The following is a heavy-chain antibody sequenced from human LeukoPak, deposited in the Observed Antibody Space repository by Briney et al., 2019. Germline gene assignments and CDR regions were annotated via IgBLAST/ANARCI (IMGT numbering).Heavy chain of an antibody. J-gene: IGHJ4*02. CDR3: ARDRYCSVRSCYGPPDY. CDR1: GGSISSYY. CDR2: IYYSEGT. D-gene: IGHD2-15*01. Sequence: SETLSLTCTVSGGSISSYYWSWIRQPPGKGLEWIGSIYYSEGTYYNPSLKSRVTISIDTSKNQFSLKLNSVTAADTAVYYCARDRYCSVRSCYGPPDYWGQGVLVTVPS. V-gene: IGHV4-59*12.